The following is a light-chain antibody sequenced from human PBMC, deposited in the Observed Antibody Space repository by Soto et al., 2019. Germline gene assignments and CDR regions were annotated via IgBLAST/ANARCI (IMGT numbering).Light chain of an antibody. J-gene: IGKJ4*02. CDR1: RSISTY. CDR3: RQRNNWPLT. CDR2: EAL. Sequence: VLTQSPATLSLSPGERATLSCRASRSISTYLAWYQQKPGQAPRLLIYEALNRATGIPARFSGSGSGTDFTLTISSLEPEDFAVYYCRQRNNWPLTFGGGTKVDIK. V-gene: IGKV3-11*01.